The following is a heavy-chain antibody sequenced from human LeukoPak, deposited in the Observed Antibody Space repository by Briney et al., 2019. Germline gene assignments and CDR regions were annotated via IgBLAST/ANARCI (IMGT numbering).Heavy chain of an antibody. CDR3: AKDGGLWVSAHWGDS. V-gene: IGHV3-7*03. D-gene: IGHD7-27*01. Sequence: GGSLRLSCAASGFTFSSYWMSWVRQAPGKGLEWVANIKQDGSEKYYVDSVKGRFTISRDNAKNSLYLQMNSLRAEDTAVYYCAKDGGLWVSAHWGDSWGRGTLVTVSS. CDR2: IKQDGSEK. J-gene: IGHJ4*02. CDR1: GFTFSSYW.